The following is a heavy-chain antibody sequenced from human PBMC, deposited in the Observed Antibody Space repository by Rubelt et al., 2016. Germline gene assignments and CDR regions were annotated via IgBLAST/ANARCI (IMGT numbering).Heavy chain of an antibody. CDR2: ISYDGSNK. CDR3: ARGDASDY. J-gene: IGHJ4*02. Sequence: QVQLVESGGGVVQPGRSLRLSCAASGFTFSSYAMHWVRQAPGKGLEWVAVISYDGSNKYYADSVKGRVTISRDNSKTTLYLTMNSLRAEETAVYYCARGDASDYWGQGTLVTVSS. V-gene: IGHV3-30*04. CDR1: GFTFSSYA.